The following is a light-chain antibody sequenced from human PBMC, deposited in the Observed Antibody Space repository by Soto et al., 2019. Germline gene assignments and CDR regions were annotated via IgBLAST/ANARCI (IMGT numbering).Light chain of an antibody. J-gene: IGKJ4*01. CDR2: DAS. CDR3: QQFNSYLT. V-gene: IGKV1-13*02. Sequence: AIQLTQSPSSLSASVGDRVTITCRASQGISSALDWYQQKPGKAPKLLIYDASSLESGVPSRFSGSGSGTDFSLTIRRLQPEDFATYYCQQFNSYLTFGGGTKVEIK. CDR1: QGISSA.